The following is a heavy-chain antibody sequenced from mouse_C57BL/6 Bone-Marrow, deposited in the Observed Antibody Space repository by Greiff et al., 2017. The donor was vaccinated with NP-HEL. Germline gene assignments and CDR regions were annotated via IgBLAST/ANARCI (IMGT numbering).Heavy chain of an antibody. CDR1: GFTFSSYA. CDR3: TRYYYGSSYGYFDV. J-gene: IGHJ1*03. D-gene: IGHD1-1*01. Sequence: EVNLVESGEGLVKPGGSLKLSCAASGFTFSSYAMSWVRQTPEKRLEWVAYISSGGDYIYYADTVKGRFTISRDNARNTLYLQMSSLKSEDTAMYYCTRYYYGSSYGYFDVWGTGTTVTVSS. CDR2: ISSGGDYI. V-gene: IGHV5-9-1*02.